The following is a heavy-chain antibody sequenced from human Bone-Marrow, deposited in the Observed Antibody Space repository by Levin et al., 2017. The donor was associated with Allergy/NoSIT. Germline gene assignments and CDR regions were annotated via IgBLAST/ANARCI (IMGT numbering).Heavy chain of an antibody. D-gene: IGHD4-17*01. CDR3: AKVSRFGDLGIYFDS. V-gene: IGHV3-23*01. J-gene: IGHJ4*02. CDR1: GFTFSSYG. Sequence: GGSLRLSCAASGFTFSSYGMTWVRQTPAKGLEWVSIISGNGATTYYADSVKGRFTISRDNSKNTLYLQMESLRAEDTALFYCAKVSRFGDLGIYFDSWGQGTLVTVSS. CDR2: ISGNGATT.